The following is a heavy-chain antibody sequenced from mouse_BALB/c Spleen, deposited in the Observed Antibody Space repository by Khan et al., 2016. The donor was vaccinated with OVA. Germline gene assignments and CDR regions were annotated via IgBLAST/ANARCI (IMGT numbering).Heavy chain of an antibody. CDR2: IYPGISDT. Sequence: VHVKQSGTVLARPGASMKMSCKASGYTFTSYWIHWVKQRPGQGLEWIVPIYPGISDTRYNQKFKVKAKLTAFPSATPPYLDLSSLTNEDSAVYFCTRSYDSYYFDYWGQGATLTVSS. CDR3: TRSYDSYYFDY. CDR1: GYTFTSYW. J-gene: IGHJ2*01. D-gene: IGHD2-4*01. V-gene: IGHV1-5*01.